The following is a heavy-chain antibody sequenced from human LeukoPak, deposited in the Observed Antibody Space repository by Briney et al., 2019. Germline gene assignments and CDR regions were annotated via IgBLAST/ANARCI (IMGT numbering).Heavy chain of an antibody. J-gene: IGHJ4*02. CDR3: ASSSQYYDYVWGSYRPYYFDY. CDR2: IYYSGST. D-gene: IGHD3-16*02. Sequence: SETLSLTRTVSGGSISSYYWSWIRQPPGKGLEWIGYIYYSGSTNYNPSLKSRVTISVDTSKNQFSLKLSSVTAADTAVYYCASSSQYYDYVWGSYRPYYFDYWGQGTLVTVSS. CDR1: GGSISSYY. V-gene: IGHV4-59*08.